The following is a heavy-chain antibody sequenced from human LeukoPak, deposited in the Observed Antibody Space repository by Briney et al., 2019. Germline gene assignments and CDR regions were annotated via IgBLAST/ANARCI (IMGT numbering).Heavy chain of an antibody. V-gene: IGHV4-39*07. J-gene: IGHJ4*02. Sequence: SETLSLTCTVSGDSISSSSYYWGWIRQPPGKGLEWIGSIYYSGSTYQNPSLKSRVTISVDTSKNQFSLKLSSVTAADTAVYYCAREYSSGWYGGMDNWGQGTLVTVSS. D-gene: IGHD6-19*01. CDR1: GDSISSSSYY. CDR2: IYYSGST. CDR3: AREYSSGWYGGMDN.